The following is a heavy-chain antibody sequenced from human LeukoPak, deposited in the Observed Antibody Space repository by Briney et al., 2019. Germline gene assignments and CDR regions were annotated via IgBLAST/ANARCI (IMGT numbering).Heavy chain of an antibody. Sequence: GGSLRLSCAASAFIFSTYGMYWVRQAPGKGLEWVAFIRFDGSNKYYADSVKGRFTISRGNSKNTMYLQMSSLRAEDTAVYYCARRLPPWYFDLWGRGTLVTVSS. J-gene: IGHJ2*01. CDR1: AFIFSTYG. CDR3: ARRLPPWYFDL. D-gene: IGHD5-12*01. CDR2: IRFDGSNK. V-gene: IGHV3-30*02.